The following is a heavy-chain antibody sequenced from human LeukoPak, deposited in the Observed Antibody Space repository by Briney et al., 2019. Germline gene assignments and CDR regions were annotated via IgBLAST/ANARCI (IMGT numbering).Heavy chain of an antibody. D-gene: IGHD4-23*01. J-gene: IGHJ4*02. CDR3: VGGNSGIHDY. Sequence: AASVKVSCKASGYTFTSYGISWVRQAPGQGLEWMGWISAYSGNTNYAQKLQGRVTMTTDTSTSTAYMELRSLRSDDTAVYYCVGGNSGIHDYWGQGTLVTVSS. CDR2: ISAYSGNT. V-gene: IGHV1-18*01. CDR1: GYTFTSYG.